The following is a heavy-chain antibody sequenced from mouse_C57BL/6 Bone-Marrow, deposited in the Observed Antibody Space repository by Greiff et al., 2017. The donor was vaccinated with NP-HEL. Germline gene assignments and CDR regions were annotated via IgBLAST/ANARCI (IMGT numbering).Heavy chain of an antibody. CDR1: GYTFTSYW. CDR2: IYPGNSDT. D-gene: IGHD1-1*01. V-gene: IGHV1-5*01. CDR3: TRENYGSSPWFAY. J-gene: IGHJ3*01. Sequence: VQLKESGTVLARPGASVKLSCKTSGYTFTSYWMHWVKQRPGQGLEWIGAIYPGNSDTSYNQKFKGKAKLTAVTSASTAYMELSSLTNEDAAVYYCTRENYGSSPWFAYWGQGTLVTVSA.